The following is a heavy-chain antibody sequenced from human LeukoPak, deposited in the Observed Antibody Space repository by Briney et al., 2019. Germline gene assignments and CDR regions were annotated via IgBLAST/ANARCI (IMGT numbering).Heavy chain of an antibody. CDR1: GFTFSRYA. CDR2: VSYDGDNK. CDR3: ARVVGYDLIFGGFDI. D-gene: IGHD5-12*01. Sequence: PGGSLRLSCAASGFTFSRYATHWVRQAPGKGLEWVAVVSYDGDNKYYADSVKGRFTISRDNSKNTLYLQMNSLRAEDTAVYYCARVVGYDLIFGGFDIWGQGTMVTVSS. V-gene: IGHV3-30*04. J-gene: IGHJ3*02.